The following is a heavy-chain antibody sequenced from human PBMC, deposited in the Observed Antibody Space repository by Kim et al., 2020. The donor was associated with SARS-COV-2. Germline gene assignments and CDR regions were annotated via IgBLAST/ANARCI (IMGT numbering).Heavy chain of an antibody. CDR3: ARDPITQSYYGMDV. D-gene: IGHD3-10*01. CDR1: GYTFTSYG. Sequence: ASVKVSCKASGYTFTSYGISWVRQAPGQGLEWMGWISAYNGNTNYAQKLQGRVTMTTDTSTSTAYMELRSLRSDDTAVYYCARDPITQSYYGMDVWGQGTTVTVSS. CDR2: ISAYNGNT. J-gene: IGHJ6*02. V-gene: IGHV1-18*01.